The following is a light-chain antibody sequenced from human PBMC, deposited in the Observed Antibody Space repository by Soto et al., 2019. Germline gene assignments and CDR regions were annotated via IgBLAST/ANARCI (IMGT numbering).Light chain of an antibody. CDR2: DVT. Sequence: QSVLTQPASVSGSPGQSITISCTGTTSDIGHYDFVSWYQQHPGTAPKLMIYDVTSRPSGVSDRFSGSKSGNTASLTISRLQPEDEADYYCGSYSTTSTLVVFGGGTKVTVL. CDR3: GSYSTTSTLVV. V-gene: IGLV2-14*03. J-gene: IGLJ2*01. CDR1: TSDIGHYDF.